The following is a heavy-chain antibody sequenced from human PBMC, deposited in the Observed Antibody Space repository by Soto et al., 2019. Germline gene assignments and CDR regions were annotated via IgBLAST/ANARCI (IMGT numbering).Heavy chain of an antibody. J-gene: IGHJ4*02. CDR2: VYYSGST. CDR1: GGSTNSRNDY. CDR3: ARVGERWQYFDWFYYFDS. D-gene: IGHD3-9*01. Sequence: SETLSLTCTVSGGSTNSRNDYWGWIRQPPGRGLEWIGYVYYSGSTPSNPSLKSRVTMSADTSKNQLSLKVRSVTAADTAVYYCARVGERWQYFDWFYYFDSWGQGALVTVSS. V-gene: IGHV4-61*05.